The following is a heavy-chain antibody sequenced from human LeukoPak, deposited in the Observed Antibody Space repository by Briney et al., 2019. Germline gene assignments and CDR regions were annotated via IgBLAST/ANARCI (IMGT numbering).Heavy chain of an antibody. J-gene: IGHJ4*02. CDR1: GYTFTSYG. CDR3: ATDLSSGSYYQDYYFDY. D-gene: IGHD3-10*01. CDR2: ISAYNGNT. Sequence: ASVKVSCKASGYTFTSYGISWVRQAPGQGLEWMGWISAYNGNTNYAQKLQGRVTMTTDTSTSTAYMELRSLRSDDTAVYYCATDLSSGSYYQDYYFDYWGQGTLVTVSP. V-gene: IGHV1-18*01.